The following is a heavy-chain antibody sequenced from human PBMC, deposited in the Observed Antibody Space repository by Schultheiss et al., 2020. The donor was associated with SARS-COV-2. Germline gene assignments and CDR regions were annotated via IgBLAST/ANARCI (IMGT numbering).Heavy chain of an antibody. J-gene: IGHJ6*02. CDR2: INPKSGGT. CDR1: GYSFTGYY. Sequence: ASVKVSCKASGYSFTGYYLHWVRQAPGQGLEWMGWINPKSGGTKYAPKFQGRVTMTRDTSITTAYMELSRLRSDDTAVFYCATSVSMIDLDPYGMDVWGPGTTVTVSS. CDR3: ATSVSMIDLDPYGMDV. D-gene: IGHD3-22*01. V-gene: IGHV1-2*02.